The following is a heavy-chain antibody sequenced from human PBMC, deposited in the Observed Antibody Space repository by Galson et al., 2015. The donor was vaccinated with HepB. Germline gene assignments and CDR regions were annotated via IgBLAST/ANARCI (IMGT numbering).Heavy chain of an antibody. D-gene: IGHD1-7*01. CDR3: ARQKNYATDY. V-gene: IGHV3-74*01. CDR1: GFTFSNYW. J-gene: IGHJ4*02. Sequence: SLRLSCAASGFTFSNYWMHWVRQAPGKGLMWVSRIYSDGSDTSYADSVKGRFTISRDNAKNTLYLQMNSLRAEDTAVYYCARQKNYATDYWGQGTLVTVSS. CDR2: IYSDGSDT.